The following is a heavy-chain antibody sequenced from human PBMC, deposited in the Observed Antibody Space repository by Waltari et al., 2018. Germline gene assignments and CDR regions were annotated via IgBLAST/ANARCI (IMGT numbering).Heavy chain of an antibody. V-gene: IGHV3-53*04. J-gene: IGHJ4*02. CDR1: GFIVSSKY. Sequence: EVQLVESGGALVQPGGSLRLSCAASGFIVSSKYMGWVRQAPGKGLECVSVLYSSGTTYYADTAKGRFTISRDSSKNTVYLQMNSLKPDDTAVYYCVRGGAFSGYFENWGQGTLVTVSS. D-gene: IGHD1-26*01. CDR3: VRGGAFSGYFEN. CDR2: LYSSGTT.